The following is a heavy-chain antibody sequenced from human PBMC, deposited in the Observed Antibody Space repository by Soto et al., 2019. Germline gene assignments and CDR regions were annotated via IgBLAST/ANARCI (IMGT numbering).Heavy chain of an antibody. Sequence: QVQLVQSGAEVKKPGSSVKVSCKASGGIFSNYAISWVRQAPGQGLEWIGVIIPIFGIPKFAQKFQDRVTITADESTTTVYMELRSLRPDDTAVYYCARDGGPGIALAGLACWGQGTLVTVSS. CDR3: ARDGGPGIALAGLAC. CDR1: GGIFSNYA. D-gene: IGHD6-19*01. J-gene: IGHJ4*02. V-gene: IGHV1-69*01. CDR2: IIPIFGIP.